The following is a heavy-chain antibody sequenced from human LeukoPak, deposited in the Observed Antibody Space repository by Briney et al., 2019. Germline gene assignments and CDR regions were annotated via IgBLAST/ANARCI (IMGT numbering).Heavy chain of an antibody. V-gene: IGHV3-21*01. J-gene: IGHJ4*02. CDR1: GFTFSSYS. CDR2: ISSSSSYI. D-gene: IGHD3-22*01. Sequence: GGSLRLSCAASGFTFSSYSMNWVRQAPGKGLEWVSSISSSSSYIYYADSVKGRFTISRDNAKNSLYLQMNSLSAEDTAVYYCARSYFYDNSGYYYWDYWGRGTLVTVSS. CDR3: ARSYFYDNSGYYYWDY.